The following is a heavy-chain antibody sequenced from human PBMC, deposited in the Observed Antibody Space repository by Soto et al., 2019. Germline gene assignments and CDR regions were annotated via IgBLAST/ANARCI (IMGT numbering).Heavy chain of an antibody. Sequence: QVQLQESGPGLVKPSQTLSLTCTVSGGSISSGGYYWSWIRQHPGKGLEWIGYIYYSGSTYYNPCRKIRVTISVYMSKHQFTMKLSSVTVADTAVYYCASSFGVAAAGPFDYWGQGPLGTVSS. D-gene: IGHD6-13*01. V-gene: IGHV4-31*03. CDR1: GGSISSGGYY. CDR3: ASSFGVAAAGPFDY. J-gene: IGHJ4*02. CDR2: IYYSGST.